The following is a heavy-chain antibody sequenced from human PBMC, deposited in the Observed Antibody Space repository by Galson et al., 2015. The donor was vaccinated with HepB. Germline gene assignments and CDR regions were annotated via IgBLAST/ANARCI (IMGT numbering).Heavy chain of an antibody. J-gene: IGHJ6*03. D-gene: IGHD5-12*01. CDR1: GFTFSSYA. CDR2: ISYDGSNK. Sequence: SLRLSCAASGFTFSSYAMHWVRQVPGKGLEWVAVISYDGSNKYYADSVKGRFTISRDNSKNTLYLQMNSLRAEDTAVYYCARENSGYSGYEHYYYYMDVWGKGTTVTVSS. V-gene: IGHV3-30-3*01. CDR3: ARENSGYSGYEHYYYYMDV.